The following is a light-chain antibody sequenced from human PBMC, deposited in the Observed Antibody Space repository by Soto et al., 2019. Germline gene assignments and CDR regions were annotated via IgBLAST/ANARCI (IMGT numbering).Light chain of an antibody. Sequence: DIQMTQTPSTLSASAGDGVTITCRAIQTITRWMAWYQQKPGKAPKLLIYDASSLESGVPARFSDSGSGTEFSLTISSLQPDDFATYYCQQYNSYPLTFGGGTKVDIK. CDR1: QTITRW. V-gene: IGKV1-5*01. J-gene: IGKJ4*01. CDR2: DAS. CDR3: QQYNSYPLT.